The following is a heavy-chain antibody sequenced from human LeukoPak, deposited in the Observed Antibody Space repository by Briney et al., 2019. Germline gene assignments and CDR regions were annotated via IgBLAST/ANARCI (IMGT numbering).Heavy chain of an antibody. CDR3: AKDQRAVGSDYYDSSGYYW. J-gene: IGHJ4*02. CDR1: GFTFSSYA. D-gene: IGHD3-22*01. V-gene: IGHV3-23*01. CDR2: ISGSGGST. Sequence: GGSLRLSCAASGFTFSSYAMSWVRQAPGKGLEWISAISGSGGSTYYADSVKGRFTISRDNSKNTLYLQMNSLRAEDTAVYYCAKDQRAVGSDYYDSSGYYWWGQGTLVTASS.